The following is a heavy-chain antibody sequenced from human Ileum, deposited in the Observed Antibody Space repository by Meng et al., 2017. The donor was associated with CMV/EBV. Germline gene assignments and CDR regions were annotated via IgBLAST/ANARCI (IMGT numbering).Heavy chain of an antibody. J-gene: IGHJ4*02. CDR2: ISDHNGNT. Sequence: QVQLVQSGSEVKKPGALVTVSCQASGYTFTTYGISWVRQAPGQGLEWMGWISDHNGNTNYVQNLQGRVTMTADTPTSTAYMELRSLTSDDTAVYYCARYPLVGATLFDYWGQGTLVTVSS. V-gene: IGHV1-18*01. CDR3: ARYPLVGATLFDY. D-gene: IGHD1-26*01. CDR1: GYTFTTYG.